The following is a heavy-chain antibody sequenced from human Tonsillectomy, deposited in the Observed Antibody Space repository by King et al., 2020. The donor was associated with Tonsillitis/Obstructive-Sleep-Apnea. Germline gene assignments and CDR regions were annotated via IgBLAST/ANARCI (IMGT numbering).Heavy chain of an antibody. CDR1: GGSISSYY. D-gene: IGHD2-2*02. CDR2: IYYSGST. J-gene: IGHJ5*02. Sequence: VQLQESGPGLVKPSETLSLTCTVSGGSISSYYWSWIRQPPGKGLEWIGYIYYSGSTNYNPSLKSRVTLSIDTSKNQFSLKLTSVTAADTAVYYCAGTGAIGNWFDPWGQGTLVTVSS. CDR3: AGTGAIGNWFDP. V-gene: IGHV4-59*08.